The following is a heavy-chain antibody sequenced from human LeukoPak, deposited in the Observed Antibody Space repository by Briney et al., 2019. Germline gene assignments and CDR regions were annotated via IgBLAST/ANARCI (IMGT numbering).Heavy chain of an antibody. CDR1: GFTFSSYW. CDR3: ARPPDCTNGVCYYSYFDY. D-gene: IGHD2-8*01. CDR2: INSDGSST. Sequence: PGGSLRLSCAASGFTFSSYWMHWVRQAPGKGLVWVSRINSDGSSTSYADSVKGRFTISRDNAKNTLCLQMNSLRAEDTAVYYCARPPDCTNGVCYYSYFDYWGQGTLVTVS. V-gene: IGHV3-74*01. J-gene: IGHJ4*02.